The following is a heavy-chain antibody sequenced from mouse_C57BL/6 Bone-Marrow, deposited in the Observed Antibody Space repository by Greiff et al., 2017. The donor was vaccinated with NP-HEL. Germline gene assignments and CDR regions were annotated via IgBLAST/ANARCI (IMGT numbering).Heavy chain of an antibody. Sequence: QVQLKQPGAELVMPGASVKLSCKASGYTFTSYWMHWVKQRPGQGLEWIGEIDPSDSYTNYNQKFKGKSTLTVDKSSSTAYMQLSSLTSEDSAVYYCARDLPYGNLGHYFDYWGQGTTLTVSS. CDR3: ARDLPYGNLGHYFDY. CDR2: IDPSDSYT. CDR1: GYTFTSYW. D-gene: IGHD2-1*01. V-gene: IGHV1-69*01. J-gene: IGHJ2*01.